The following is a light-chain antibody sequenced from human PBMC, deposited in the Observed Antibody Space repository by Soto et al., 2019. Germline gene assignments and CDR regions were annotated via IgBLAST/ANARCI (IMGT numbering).Light chain of an antibody. J-gene: IGKJ1*01. V-gene: IGKV3-15*01. CDR2: GAS. Sequence: EIVMTQSPATLSVSPGERATLSCRASQSVSSNLAWYQQKPGQAPRLLIYGASTRATGIPARFSGSGSGTELTLTISSLQSEDFAVYYCQQYMTFGQGTKVEIK. CDR1: QSVSSN. CDR3: QQYMT.